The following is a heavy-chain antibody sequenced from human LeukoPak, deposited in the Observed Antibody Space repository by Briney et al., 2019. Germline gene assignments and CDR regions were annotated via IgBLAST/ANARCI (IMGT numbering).Heavy chain of an antibody. J-gene: IGHJ3*02. V-gene: IGHV4-61*02. D-gene: IGHD3-3*01. CDR1: GGSISSGSYY. CDR2: IYTSGST. CDR3: ARGSPTYYDFWSGYSGGDAFDI. Sequence: PSETLSLTCTVSGGSISSGSYYWSWIRQPAGKGLEWIGRIYTSGSTNYNPSLKSRVTISVDTSKNQFSLKLSSVTAADTAVYYCARGSPTYYDFWSGYSGGDAFDIWGQGTMVTVSS.